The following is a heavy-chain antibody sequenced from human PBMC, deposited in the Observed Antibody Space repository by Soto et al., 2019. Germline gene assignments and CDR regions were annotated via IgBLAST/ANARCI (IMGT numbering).Heavy chain of an antibody. D-gene: IGHD4-17*01. CDR2: ISSSSSYI. J-gene: IGHJ6*03. CDR1: GFTFSSYS. Sequence: EVQLVESGGGLVKPGGSLRLSCAASGFTFSSYSMNWVRQAPGKGLEWVSSISSSSSYIYYADSVKGRFTISRDNAKNSLYLQMNSLRAEDTAVYYCASGDTPSWAGDYLDLYYYYYYMDVWGKGTTVTVSS. CDR3: ASGDTPSWAGDYLDLYYYYYYMDV. V-gene: IGHV3-21*01.